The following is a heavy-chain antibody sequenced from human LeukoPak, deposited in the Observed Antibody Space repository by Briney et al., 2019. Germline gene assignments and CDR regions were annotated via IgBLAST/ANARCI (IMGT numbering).Heavy chain of an antibody. CDR2: IYHSGST. V-gene: IGHV4-39*07. J-gene: IGHJ4*02. D-gene: IGHD3-22*01. Sequence: SETLSLTCTVSGGSISSSSYYWGWIRQPPGKGLEWIGSIYHSGSTYYNPSLKSRVTISVDTSKNQFSLKLSSVTAADTAVYYCARDPYYDSSGYPTAGDYWGQGTLATVSS. CDR1: GGSISSSSYY. CDR3: ARDPYYDSSGYPTAGDY.